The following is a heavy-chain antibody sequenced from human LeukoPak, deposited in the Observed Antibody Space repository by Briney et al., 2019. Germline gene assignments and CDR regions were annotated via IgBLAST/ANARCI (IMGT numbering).Heavy chain of an antibody. Sequence: PSETLSLTCSVSGGSIRSTTYYWGWIRQPPGKRLEWIASIYYSGNTYYSPSLMSRVTISVDTSKNQFSLNLRSVTAADTAVYYCARAVGSGSFQTYYYYMDVWGKGTTVTISS. CDR3: ARAVGSGSFQTYYYYMDV. CDR2: IYYSGNT. V-gene: IGHV4-39*07. J-gene: IGHJ6*03. CDR1: GGSIRSTTYY. D-gene: IGHD3-10*01.